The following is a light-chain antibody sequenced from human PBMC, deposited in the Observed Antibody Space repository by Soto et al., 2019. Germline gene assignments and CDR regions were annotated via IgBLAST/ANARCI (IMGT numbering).Light chain of an antibody. Sequence: DIQMTQPPSTLSASVGDRVTITCRASQSIGSWLAWYQHKPGKAPKLLIYKASNLKRGVPSRFSGSGSGTEFTLTVSSLQPDDFATYYCQQYDSYPLTFGGGTKVEIK. V-gene: IGKV1-5*03. CDR1: QSIGSW. CDR3: QQYDSYPLT. CDR2: KAS. J-gene: IGKJ4*01.